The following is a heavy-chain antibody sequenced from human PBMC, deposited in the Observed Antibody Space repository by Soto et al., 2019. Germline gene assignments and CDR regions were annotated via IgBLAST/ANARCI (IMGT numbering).Heavy chain of an antibody. J-gene: IGHJ3*02. CDR3: ARDKGGYSYGWESGAALDI. Sequence: PSETVSLTCTVSGGSISSYYWSWIRQPPGKGLEWIGYIYYSGSTNYNPSLKSRVTISVDTSKNQFSLKLSSVTAADTAVYYCARDKGGYSYGWESGAALDIWGQGTMVTVPS. D-gene: IGHD5-18*01. CDR1: GGSISSYY. CDR2: IYYSGST. V-gene: IGHV4-59*01.